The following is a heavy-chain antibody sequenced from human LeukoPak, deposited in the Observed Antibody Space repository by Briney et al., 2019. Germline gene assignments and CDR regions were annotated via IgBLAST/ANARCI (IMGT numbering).Heavy chain of an antibody. Sequence: GASVKVSCKASGGTFSSYAISWVRQAPGQGLEWVGGIIPIFGTANYAQKFQGRVTITADEPTSTAYMELSSLRSEDTAVYYCARERAVAGSPFDYWGQGTLVTVSS. D-gene: IGHD6-19*01. CDR1: GGTFSSYA. CDR2: IIPIFGTA. CDR3: ARERAVAGSPFDY. V-gene: IGHV1-69*13. J-gene: IGHJ4*02.